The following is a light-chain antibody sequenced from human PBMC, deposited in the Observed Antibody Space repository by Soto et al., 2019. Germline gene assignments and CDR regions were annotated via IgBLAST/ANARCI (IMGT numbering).Light chain of an antibody. Sequence: EVVMTQSPATLSVSPGERATLSCRASQSVSINLAWYQQKPGQAPRLLIYGASTRATGIPARFSGSGSGTEFTLTISSLQSDDLAVYFCQHYNNWPPWTFGQGTKVEIK. CDR1: QSVSIN. V-gene: IGKV3-15*01. CDR3: QHYNNWPPWT. J-gene: IGKJ1*01. CDR2: GAS.